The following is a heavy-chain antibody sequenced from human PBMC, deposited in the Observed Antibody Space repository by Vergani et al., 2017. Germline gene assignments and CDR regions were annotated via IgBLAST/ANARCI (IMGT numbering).Heavy chain of an antibody. CDR1: GGSISSSSYY. D-gene: IGHD3-3*01. J-gene: IGHJ4*02. Sequence: QLQLQESGPGLVKPSETLSLTCTVSGGSISSSSYYWGWIRQPPGKGLEWIGSIYYSGSTYYNPSLKSRVTISVDTSKNRFSLKLSSVTAADTAVYYCARGDFWSGYYDYWGQGTLVTVSS. CDR3: ARGDFWSGYYDY. V-gene: IGHV4-39*07. CDR2: IYYSGST.